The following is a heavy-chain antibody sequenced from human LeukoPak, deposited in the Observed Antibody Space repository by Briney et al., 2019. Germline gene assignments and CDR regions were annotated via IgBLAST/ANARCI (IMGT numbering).Heavy chain of an antibody. CDR3: ARDWGYTGIGPLLDP. J-gene: IGHJ5*02. D-gene: IGHD3-16*01. V-gene: IGHV4-39*02. Sequence: SETLSLTCTVSGGSISSSSYYWGWIRQPPGKGLEWIGSIYYSGSTYYNPSLKSRVTISVDTSKNQFSLKLSSVTAADTAVYYCARDWGYTGIGPLLDPWGQGTLVTVSS. CDR1: GGSISSSSYY. CDR2: IYYSGST.